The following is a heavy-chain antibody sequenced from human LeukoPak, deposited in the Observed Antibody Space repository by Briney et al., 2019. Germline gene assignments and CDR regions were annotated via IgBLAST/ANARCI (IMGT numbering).Heavy chain of an antibody. J-gene: IGHJ4*02. V-gene: IGHV3-53*01. CDR3: ARDAYSSGWSSDY. CDR1: GFTVSSNY. CDR2: IYSGGST. D-gene: IGHD6-19*01. Sequence: GGSLRLSCAASGFTVSSNYMSWVRQAPGKGLERVSVIYSGGSTYYADSVKGRFTISRDNSKNTLYLQMNSLRAEDTAVYYCARDAYSSGWSSDYWGQGTLLTVSS.